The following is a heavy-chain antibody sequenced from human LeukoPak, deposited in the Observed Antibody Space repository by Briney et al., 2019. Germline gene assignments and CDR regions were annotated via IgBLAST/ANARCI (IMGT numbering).Heavy chain of an antibody. D-gene: IGHD6-19*01. J-gene: IGHJ4*02. V-gene: IGHV4-34*01. Sequence: PSETLSLTCAVYGGSFSGYYWSWIRQPPGKGLEWIGEINHSGSTNYNPSLKSRVTISVDTSKNQFSLKLSSVTAADTAVYYCASRTGYSSGWLPDYWGQGTLVTVSS. CDR1: GGSFSGYY. CDR2: INHSGST. CDR3: ASRTGYSSGWLPDY.